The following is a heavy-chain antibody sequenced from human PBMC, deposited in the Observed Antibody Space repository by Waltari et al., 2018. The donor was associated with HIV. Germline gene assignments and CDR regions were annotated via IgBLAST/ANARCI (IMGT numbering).Heavy chain of an antibody. CDR3: ARVRCGGGGCQWAFDV. V-gene: IGHV1-46*01. Sequence: QVQLVPSGAEVKKPGASVKISCKTSGASFTSSYIPWVRQAPGQGLVWMGIIDPTDGRTTFSQQFLGRIAMTRDTPRSTVYMELQSVQPDDTATYYCARVRCGGGGCQWAFDVWGQGTKVTVS. CDR2: IDPTDGRT. D-gene: IGHD2-21*01. J-gene: IGHJ3*01. CDR1: GASFTSSY.